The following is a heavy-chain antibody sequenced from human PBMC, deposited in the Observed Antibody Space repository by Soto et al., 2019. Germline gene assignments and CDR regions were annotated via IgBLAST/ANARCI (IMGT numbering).Heavy chain of an antibody. CDR3: ARDFPADRRGAFDI. CDR2: IWYDGSDK. CDR1: GFTFSSYG. J-gene: IGHJ3*02. V-gene: IGHV3-33*01. D-gene: IGHD2-2*01. Sequence: PGGSLRLSCAASGFTFSSYGMHWVRQAPGKGLEWVAVIWYDGSDKYYADSVKGRFTISRDNSKNTLYLQMNSLRAEDTAVYYCARDFPADRRGAFDIWGQGTMVT.